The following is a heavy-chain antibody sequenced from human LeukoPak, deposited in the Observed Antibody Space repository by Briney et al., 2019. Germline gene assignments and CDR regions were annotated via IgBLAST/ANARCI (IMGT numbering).Heavy chain of an antibody. CDR2: TYYRSKWYN. D-gene: IGHD6-6*01. J-gene: IGHJ4*02. V-gene: IGHV6-1*01. Sequence: SQTLSLTCAISGDSVSSNSAAWNWIRQSPSRGLEWLGRTYYRSKWYNEYAVPVKSRITIKPDTSKNQFSLQLNSVTPEDTAVYCCARTLSGSSSSFDYWGQGTLVTVPS. CDR3: ARTLSGSSSSFDY. CDR1: GDSVSSNSAA.